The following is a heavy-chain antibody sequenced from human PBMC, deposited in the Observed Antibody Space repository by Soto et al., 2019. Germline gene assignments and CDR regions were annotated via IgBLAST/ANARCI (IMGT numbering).Heavy chain of an antibody. V-gene: IGHV3-23*01. CDR1: GFSFSSHA. Sequence: EVQLLESGGGLVQPGVSLRLSCAASGFSFSSHAMNWVRQAPGKGLEWVAVIRGSGGTTYYADSVKGRFTISRDNSKDTLYLEMHSLRVEDTAGYYCAKDPLVTVTFNGFDSWGPGTLVTVSS. J-gene: IGHJ5*01. CDR3: AKDPLVTVTFNGFDS. CDR2: IRGSGGTT. D-gene: IGHD4-17*01.